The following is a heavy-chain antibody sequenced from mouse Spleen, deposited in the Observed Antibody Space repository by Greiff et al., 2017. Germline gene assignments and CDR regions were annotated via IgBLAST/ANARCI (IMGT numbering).Heavy chain of an antibody. V-gene: IGHV1-85*01. CDR2: IYPRDGST. D-gene: IGHD1-1*01. Sequence: QVQLQQSGPELVKPGASVKLSCKASGYTFTSYDINWVKQRPGQGLEWIGWIYPRDGSTKYNEKFKGKATLTVDTSSSIVYMELRSLTSEDTAVYYCAREGLLLRFGFAYWGQGTLVTVSA. CDR3: AREGLLLRFGFAY. CDR1: GYTFTSYD. J-gene: IGHJ3*01.